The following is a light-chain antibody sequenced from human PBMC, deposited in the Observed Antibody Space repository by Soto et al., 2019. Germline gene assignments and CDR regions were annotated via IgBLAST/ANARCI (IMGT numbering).Light chain of an antibody. V-gene: IGLV2-14*03. CDR2: DVN. Sequence: QSALTQPASVSGSPGQSITITCTGTTSDIGGYDYVSWYQHHPGTAPKLIIHDVNNRPSGISDRFSGSKSGNTASLTISGLRTQAEEVVDYNSYTDSGNTLVVFGGGTKLTVL. CDR1: TSDIGGYDY. CDR3: NSYTDSGNTLVV. J-gene: IGLJ2*01.